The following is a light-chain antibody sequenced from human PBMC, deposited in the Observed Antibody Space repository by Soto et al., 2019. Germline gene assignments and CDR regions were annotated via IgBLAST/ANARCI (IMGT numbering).Light chain of an antibody. CDR2: SAS. Sequence: DMQMAECRSTLFASLGDTVTVTFRASQSVSGWLAWYQQKKGKAPKLLIYSASSLQSGVPSRFNGSGYGTEVNLTISSLQTEDFATYYCLQHNTYSWTFGQGTKVDIK. V-gene: IGKV1-5*01. CDR3: LQHNTYSWT. CDR1: QSVSGW. J-gene: IGKJ1*01.